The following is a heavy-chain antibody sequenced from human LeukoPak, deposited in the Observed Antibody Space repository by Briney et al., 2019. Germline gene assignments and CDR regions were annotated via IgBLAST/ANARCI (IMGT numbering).Heavy chain of an antibody. CDR1: GYTFTSYD. CDR2: MNPNSGNT. D-gene: IGHD3-3*01. Sequence: PWASVKVSCKASGYTFTSYDINWVRQATGQGLEWMGWMNPNSGNTGYAQKFQGRVTMTRNTSISTAYMELSSLRSEDTAVYYCARGGYYYDFWSGHLPDYWGQGTLVTVSS. V-gene: IGHV1-8*01. CDR3: ARGGYYYDFWSGHLPDY. J-gene: IGHJ4*02.